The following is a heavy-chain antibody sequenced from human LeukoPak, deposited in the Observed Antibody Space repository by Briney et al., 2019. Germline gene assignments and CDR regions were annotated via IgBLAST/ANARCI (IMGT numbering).Heavy chain of an antibody. CDR1: GGSISSYY. CDR2: IYYSGST. J-gene: IGHJ6*02. Sequence: PSETLSLTCTVSGGSISSYYWSWIRQPPGKGLEWIGYIYYSGSTNYNPSLKSRVTIPVDTSKNQFSLKLSSVTAADTAVYYCARQGSGWSRGYYGMDVWGQGTTVTVSS. CDR3: ARQGSGWSRGYYGMDV. V-gene: IGHV4-59*08. D-gene: IGHD6-19*01.